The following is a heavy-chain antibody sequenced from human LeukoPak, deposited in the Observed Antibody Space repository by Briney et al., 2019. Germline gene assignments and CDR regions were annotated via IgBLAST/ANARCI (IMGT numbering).Heavy chain of an antibody. CDR3: ARHEGYSFKY. CDR1: GLSIGNSHW. J-gene: IGHJ4*02. V-gene: IGHV4-4*02. Sequence: KPSETLSLTCAVSGLSIGNSHWGSRVRQPPEKGLGWIGQVYPGGSSVYNPSFKSLVTLSLDKSRNHFSLFLTSVIAADTAVYFCARHEGYSFKYWGQGALVTVSS. CDR2: VYPGGSS.